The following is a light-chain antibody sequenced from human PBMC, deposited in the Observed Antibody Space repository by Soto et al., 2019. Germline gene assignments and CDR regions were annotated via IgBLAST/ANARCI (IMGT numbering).Light chain of an antibody. Sequence: EIVMTQSPATLSVSPGERATLSCRASQSVGSDLAWYQQRPGQAPRLVIFGASTRATGIPARFSGSGSATEFTLTISSLQSEDLAVYYCQQYNNWPPYTFGQGTKLEIK. CDR3: QQYNNWPPYT. CDR1: QSVGSD. V-gene: IGKV3-15*01. J-gene: IGKJ2*01. CDR2: GAS.